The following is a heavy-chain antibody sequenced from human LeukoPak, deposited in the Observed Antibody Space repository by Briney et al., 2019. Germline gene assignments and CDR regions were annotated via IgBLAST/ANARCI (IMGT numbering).Heavy chain of an antibody. J-gene: IGHJ4*02. Sequence: ASVKVSCKASGYTFTSYGISWVRQAPGQGLEWMGWISAYNGNTNYAQKLQGRVTMTTDTSTSTAYMELRSLRSDDTAVYYCARVALGDYYDSSGIYFDYWGQGTLVTVSS. CDR2: ISAYNGNT. CDR1: GYTFTSYG. V-gene: IGHV1-18*01. D-gene: IGHD3-22*01. CDR3: ARVALGDYYDSSGIYFDY.